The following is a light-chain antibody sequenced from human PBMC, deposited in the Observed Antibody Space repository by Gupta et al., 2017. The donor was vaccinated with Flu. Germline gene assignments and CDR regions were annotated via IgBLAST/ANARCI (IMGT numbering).Light chain of an antibody. CDR1: SLRSYY. V-gene: IGLV3-19*01. Sequence: DSLRSYYSSWYQQKPGQAPLLVMYGKNNRPSGIPDRFSGSNSGNTASLTITGARAEDEADYYCNSRDSSGDRLHVVFGGGTKLTVL. J-gene: IGLJ2*01. CDR3: NSRDSSGDRLHVV. CDR2: GKN.